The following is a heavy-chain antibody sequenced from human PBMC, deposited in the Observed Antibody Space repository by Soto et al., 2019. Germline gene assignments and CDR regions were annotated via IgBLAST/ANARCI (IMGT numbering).Heavy chain of an antibody. CDR3: AHRRIKKTYYYGSAPMDV. CDR1: GFSLSTSGVG. Sequence: SGPTLVKPTQTLTLTCTFSGFSLSTSGVGVGWIRQPPGKALEWLALIYWNDDKRYSPSLKSRLTITKDTSKNQVVLTMTNMDPVDTATYYCAHRRIKKTYYYGSAPMDVWGQGTTVTVSS. CDR2: IYWNDDK. V-gene: IGHV2-5*01. J-gene: IGHJ6*02. D-gene: IGHD3-10*01.